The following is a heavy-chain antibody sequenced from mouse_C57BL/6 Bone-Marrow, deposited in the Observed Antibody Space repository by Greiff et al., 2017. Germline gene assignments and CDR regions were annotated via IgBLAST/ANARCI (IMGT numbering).Heavy chain of an antibody. CDR2: ISSGSSTI. V-gene: IGHV5-17*01. J-gene: IGHJ3*01. CDR1: GFTFSDYG. CDR3: AVWDGVFAY. Sequence: DVMLVESGGGLVKPGGSLKLSCAASGFTFSDYGMHWVRQAPEKGLEWVAYISSGSSTIYYADTVKGRFTISRDNAKITLFLQMTSLRSEDTAMYYCAVWDGVFAYWGQGTLVTVSA. D-gene: IGHD4-1*01.